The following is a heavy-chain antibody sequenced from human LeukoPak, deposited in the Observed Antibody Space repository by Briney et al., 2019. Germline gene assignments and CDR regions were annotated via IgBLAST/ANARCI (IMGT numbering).Heavy chain of an antibody. J-gene: IGHJ4*02. V-gene: IGHV3-33*01. CDR2: IWYDGSNK. D-gene: IGHD3-10*01. CDR1: GFTFSSYG. Sequence: PGGSLRLSCAASGFTFSSYGMHWVRQAPGKGLEWVAVIWYDGSNKYYADSVKGRFTISRDNSKNTLYLQMNSLRAEDTAVYYCPRDGPPPTTFRGVIHYYFDYWGQGTLVTVSS. CDR3: PRDGPPPTTFRGVIHYYFDY.